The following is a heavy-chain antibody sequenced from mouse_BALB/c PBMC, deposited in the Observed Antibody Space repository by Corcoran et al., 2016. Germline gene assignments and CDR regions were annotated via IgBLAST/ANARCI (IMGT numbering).Heavy chain of an antibody. CDR1: GYTFTSYV. D-gene: IGHD1-3*01. CDR2: INPYKDGT. Sequence: EVQLQQSGPELVKPGASVKMSCKASGYTFTSYVMHWVKQKPGQGLEWIGYINPYKDGTKYNEKFKGKATLTSHKSSSTAYMELSSLTSEDSAVYYCARLYPGITMDYWGQGTSVTVSS. CDR3: ARLYPGITMDY. J-gene: IGHJ4*01. V-gene: IGHV1S136*01.